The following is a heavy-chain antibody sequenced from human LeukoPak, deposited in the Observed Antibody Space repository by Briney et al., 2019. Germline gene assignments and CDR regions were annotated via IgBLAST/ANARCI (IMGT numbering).Heavy chain of an antibody. CDR1: GYDFRTYW. CDR2: IYPGDSDT. D-gene: IGHD2-15*01. J-gene: IGHJ4*02. Sequence: GESLKISCKTSGYDFRTYWIAWVRQRPGKGLEWMGIIYPGDSDTRYSPSFQGQVTISADKSISTAYLQWSSLKASDTAMYYCARRLYCSGGSCNSFDYWGQGTLVTVSS. V-gene: IGHV5-51*01. CDR3: ARRLYCSGGSCNSFDY.